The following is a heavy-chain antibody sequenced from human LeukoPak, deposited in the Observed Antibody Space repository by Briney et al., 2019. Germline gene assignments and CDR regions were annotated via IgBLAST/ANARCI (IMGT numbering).Heavy chain of an antibody. CDR2: INWNSGST. Sequence: GGSLRLSCAASGFTFDDYGMSWVRQAPGKGLEWVSGINWNSGSTGYADSVKGRFTISRDNAKNSLYLQMNSLRAEDTALYYCARVYYYDSSGYYYSGGVFDYWGQGTLVTVSS. J-gene: IGHJ4*02. D-gene: IGHD3-22*01. CDR1: GFTFDDYG. V-gene: IGHV3-20*04. CDR3: ARVYYYDSSGYYYSGGVFDY.